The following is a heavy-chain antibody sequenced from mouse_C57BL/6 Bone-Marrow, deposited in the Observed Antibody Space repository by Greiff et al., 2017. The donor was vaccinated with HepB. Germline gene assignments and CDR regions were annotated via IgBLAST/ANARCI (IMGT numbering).Heavy chain of an antibody. D-gene: IGHD1-1*01. J-gene: IGHJ3*01. CDR3: ARGILLRSIAY. Sequence: EVKLMESGPGLVKPSQSLSLTCSVTGYSITSGYYWNWIRQFPGNKLEWMGYISYDGSNNYNPSLKNRISITRDTSKNQFFLKLNSVTTEDTATYYCARGILLRSIAYWGQGTLVTVSA. CDR2: ISYDGSN. CDR1: GYSITSGYY. V-gene: IGHV3-6*01.